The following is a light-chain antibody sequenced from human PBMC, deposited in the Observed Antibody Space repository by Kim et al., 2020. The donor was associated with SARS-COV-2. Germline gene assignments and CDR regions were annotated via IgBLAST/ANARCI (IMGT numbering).Light chain of an antibody. CDR3: QQYDSYPYT. J-gene: IGKJ2*01. CDR1: QSISSW. Sequence: SASVGDRVTITCRASQSISSWLAWYQQKSGKAPKLLIHAASSLETGVPSRFSGSGSGTDFTLTISSLQPDDFATYYCQQYDSYPYTFGQGTKLEI. CDR2: AAS. V-gene: IGKV1-5*01.